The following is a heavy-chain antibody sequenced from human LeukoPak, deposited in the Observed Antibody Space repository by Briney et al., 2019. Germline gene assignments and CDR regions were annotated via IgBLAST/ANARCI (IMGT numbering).Heavy chain of an antibody. V-gene: IGHV1-2*02. CDR2: INPNSGAT. J-gene: IGHJ5*02. Sequence: ASVKVSCKASGYTFTGYYIHWVRLAPGQGLEWMGWINPNSGATNYAQKFQGRVTMTRDTSISTAYMELSWLRSDDTAVYYCARVPTYREPGGNWFDPWGQGTRVTVSS. D-gene: IGHD1-26*01. CDR1: GYTFTGYY. CDR3: ARVPTYREPGGNWFDP.